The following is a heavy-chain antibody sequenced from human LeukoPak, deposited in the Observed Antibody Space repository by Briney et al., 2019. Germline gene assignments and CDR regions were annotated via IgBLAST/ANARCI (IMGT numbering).Heavy chain of an antibody. D-gene: IGHD6-13*01. J-gene: IGHJ4*02. CDR3: ARDSSSWYGLAYYFDY. CDR1: GFTFSSYC. V-gene: IGHV3-21*01. Sequence: GGSLSLSCAAYGFTFSSYCMNWVRQAPGKGLEWVSSISSSSSYIYYADSVKGRFTISRDNAKNSLYLQMNSLRAEDTAVYYCARDSSSWYGLAYYFDYWGQGTLVTVSS. CDR2: ISSSSSYI.